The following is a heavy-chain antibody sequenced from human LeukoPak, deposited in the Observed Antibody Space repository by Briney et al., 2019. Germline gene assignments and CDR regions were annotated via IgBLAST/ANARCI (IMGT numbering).Heavy chain of an antibody. Sequence: SETLSLTCAVYGGSFSGYYWSWIRQPPGKGLEWIGEINHSGSTNYNPSLKSRVTISVDTSKNQFSLKLSSVTAADTAVYYCARLMITMVRGVIIDYYYYYYMDVWGKGTTVTISS. J-gene: IGHJ6*03. D-gene: IGHD3-10*01. V-gene: IGHV4-34*01. CDR2: INHSGST. CDR1: GGSFSGYY. CDR3: ARLMITMVRGVIIDYYYYYYMDV.